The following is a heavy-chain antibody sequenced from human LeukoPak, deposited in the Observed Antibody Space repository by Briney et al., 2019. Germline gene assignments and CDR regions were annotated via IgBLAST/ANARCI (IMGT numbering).Heavy chain of an antibody. Sequence: SQTLSLTCTVSGGSISSGSYYWSWIRQPAGKGLEWIGRIYTSGGTNYNPSLKSRVTISVDTSKNQFSLKLSSVTAADTAVYYCAREAVAAQEWFDPWGQGTLVTVSS. J-gene: IGHJ5*02. D-gene: IGHD6-19*01. V-gene: IGHV4-61*02. CDR3: AREAVAAQEWFDP. CDR1: GGSISSGSYY. CDR2: IYTSGGT.